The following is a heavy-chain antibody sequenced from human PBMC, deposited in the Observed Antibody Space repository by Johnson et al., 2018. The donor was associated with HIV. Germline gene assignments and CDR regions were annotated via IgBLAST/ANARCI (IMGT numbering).Heavy chain of an antibody. Sequence: VQLVESGGGVVQPGRSLRLSCAASGFTFSGSAMHWVRQASGKGLEWVGRIRSKANSYATAYAASVKGRFTISRDNSKNTAYRQMNSLKTEDTAVYYCTRHDVIVGATTVNYDAFDIWGQGTMVIVSS. CDR3: TRHDVIVGATTVNYDAFDI. J-gene: IGHJ3*02. D-gene: IGHD1-26*01. V-gene: IGHV3-73*01. CDR2: IRSKANSYAT. CDR1: GFTFSGSA.